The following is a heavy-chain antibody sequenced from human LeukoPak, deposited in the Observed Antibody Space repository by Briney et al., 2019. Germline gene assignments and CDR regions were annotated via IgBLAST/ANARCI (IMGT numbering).Heavy chain of an antibody. D-gene: IGHD3-10*01. CDR1: GYTFTSYA. Sequence: GASVKVSCKASGYTFTSYAMHWVRQAPGQGLEWMGWISAYNGNTNYAQKLQGRVTMTTDTSTSTAYMELRSLRSDDTAVYYCARVRFGGNYYYMDVWGKGTTVTVSS. CDR2: ISAYNGNT. V-gene: IGHV1-18*01. J-gene: IGHJ6*03. CDR3: ARVRFGGNYYYMDV.